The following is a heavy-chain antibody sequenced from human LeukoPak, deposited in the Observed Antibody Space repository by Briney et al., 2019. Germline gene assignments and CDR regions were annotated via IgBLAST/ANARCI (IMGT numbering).Heavy chain of an antibody. V-gene: IGHV1-24*01. CDR3: ATDRGYYGSTSGDP. D-gene: IGHD3-10*01. CDR1: GYSLTELY. CDR2: FDPEAGET. J-gene: IGHJ2*01. Sequence: ASVKVSCKVSGYSLTELYIFWVRQAPGKGLEWLGGFDPEAGETIYAQKFQGRVTMTEDTSTDTSYMELSSLRSEDTAVYYRATDRGYYGSTSGDPWGRGTLVIVSS.